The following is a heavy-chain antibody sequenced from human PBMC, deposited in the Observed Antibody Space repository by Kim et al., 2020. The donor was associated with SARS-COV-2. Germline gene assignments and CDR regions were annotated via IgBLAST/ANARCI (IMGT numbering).Heavy chain of an antibody. CDR2: ISSSSSYI. D-gene: IGHD4-17*01. V-gene: IGHV3-21*01. CDR3: ARPTGRDTVTPDY. J-gene: IGHJ4*02. CDR1: GFTFSTYS. Sequence: GGSLRLSCAASGFTFSTYSMNWVRQAPGKGLEWVSSISSSSSYIYYADSVKGRFTISRDNAKNSLYLQMNSLRAEDTAVYYCARPTGRDTVTPDYWGQGTLVTVSS.